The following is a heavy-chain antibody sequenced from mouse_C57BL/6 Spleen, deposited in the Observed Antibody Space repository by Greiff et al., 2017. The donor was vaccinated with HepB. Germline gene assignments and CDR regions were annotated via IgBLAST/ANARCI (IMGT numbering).Heavy chain of an antibody. CDR3: ARWDYYGSSYGYFDY. CDR1: GYSFTGYY. J-gene: IGHJ2*01. D-gene: IGHD1-1*01. Sequence: LVESGPELVKPGASVKISCKASGYSFTGYYMNWVKQSPEKSLEWIGEINPSTGGTTYNQKFKAKATLTVDKSSSTAYMQLKSLTSEDSAVYYCARWDYYGSSYGYFDYWGQGTTLTVSS. CDR2: INPSTGGT. V-gene: IGHV1-42*01.